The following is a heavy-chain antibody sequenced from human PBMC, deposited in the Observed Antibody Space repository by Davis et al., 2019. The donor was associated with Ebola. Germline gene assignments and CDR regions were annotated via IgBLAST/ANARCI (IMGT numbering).Heavy chain of an antibody. CDR3: SRDDYPV. CDR1: GFTFGDYA. D-gene: IGHD4-11*01. V-gene: IGHV3-49*04. Sequence: GESLKISCTASGFTFGDYAMSWVRQAPGKGLEWVAFIRSKAYGGTTEYAASVQGRFTISRDDSKSIAYLQMNSLKTEDTAIYYCSRDDYPVWGQGTLVTVSS. J-gene: IGHJ4*02. CDR2: IRSKAYGGTT.